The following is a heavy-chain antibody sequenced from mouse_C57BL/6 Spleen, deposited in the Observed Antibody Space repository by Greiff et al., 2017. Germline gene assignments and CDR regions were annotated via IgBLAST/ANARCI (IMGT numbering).Heavy chain of an antibody. V-gene: IGHV1-80*01. CDR1: GYAFSSYW. CDR3: AREFITTVVATDY. Sequence: VKLQESGAELVKPGASVKISCKASGYAFSSYWMNWVKQRPGKGLEWIGQIYPGDGDTNYNGKFKGKATLTADKSSSTAYMQLSSLTSEDSAVYFCAREFITTVVATDYWGQGTTLTVSS. J-gene: IGHJ2*01. CDR2: IYPGDGDT. D-gene: IGHD1-1*01.